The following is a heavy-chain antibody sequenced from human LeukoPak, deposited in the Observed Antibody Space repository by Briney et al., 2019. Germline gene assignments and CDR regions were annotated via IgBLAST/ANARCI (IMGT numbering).Heavy chain of an antibody. CDR1: GFTFDDYA. Sequence: GRSLRLSCAATGFTFDDYAMHWVRQAPGKGLEWVSGISWRRGSIGYADSVKGRFTISRDNAKNSLYLQMNSLRAEDTAVYYCAKEYYDFWSGYPHDYWGQGTLVTVSS. CDR2: ISWRRGSI. D-gene: IGHD3-3*01. V-gene: IGHV3-9*01. J-gene: IGHJ4*02. CDR3: AKEYYDFWSGYPHDY.